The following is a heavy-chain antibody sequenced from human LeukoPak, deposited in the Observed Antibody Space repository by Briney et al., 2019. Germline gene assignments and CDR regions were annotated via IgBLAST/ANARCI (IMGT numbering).Heavy chain of an antibody. V-gene: IGHV4-38-2*02. Sequence: SETLSLTCTVSGYSISSGYYWGWIRQPPGKGLEWIGSIYYSGSTYYNPSLKSRVTISVDTSKNQFSLKLSSVTAADTAVYYCASPLKDGYNRPFDYWGQGTLVTVSS. CDR3: ASPLKDGYNRPFDY. CDR2: IYYSGST. CDR1: GYSISSGYY. D-gene: IGHD5-24*01. J-gene: IGHJ4*02.